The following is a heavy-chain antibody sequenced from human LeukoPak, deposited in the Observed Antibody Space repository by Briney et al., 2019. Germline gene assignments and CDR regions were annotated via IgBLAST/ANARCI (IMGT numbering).Heavy chain of an antibody. CDR1: GGSISSYY. V-gene: IGHV4-59*01. CDR2: IYYSGST. J-gene: IGHJ6*03. Sequence: SETLSLTCTVSGGSISSYYWSWIRQPPGKGLEWIGYIYYSGSTNYNPSLKSRVTISVDTSKNQFSLKLSSVTAADTAVYYCARMGPHGSGSYYPYYYYYYMDVWGKGTTVTISS. CDR3: ARMGPHGSGSYYPYYYYYYMDV. D-gene: IGHD3-10*01.